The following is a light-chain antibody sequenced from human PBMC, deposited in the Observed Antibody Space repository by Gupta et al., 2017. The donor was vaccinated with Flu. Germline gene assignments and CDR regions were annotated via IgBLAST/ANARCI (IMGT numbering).Light chain of an antibody. CDR2: EVS. Sequence: ITISCTGTSSDVGGYKYVSWYQQHPGTAPKLMIFEVSNRPPGVSNRFSGSKSGNTASPTTSGLQAEDEADYYCSSYKNTNTLVVFGGGTKLTVL. V-gene: IGLV2-14*01. J-gene: IGLJ2*01. CDR3: SSYKNTNTLVV. CDR1: SSDVGGYKY.